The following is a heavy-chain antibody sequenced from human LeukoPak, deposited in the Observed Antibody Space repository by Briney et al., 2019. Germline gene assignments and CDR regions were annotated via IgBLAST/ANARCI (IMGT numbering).Heavy chain of an antibody. CDR2: MNPNNGRT. CDR1: GYTFINYD. CDR3: ARGSWITGTTSYXYHMXX. J-gene: IGHJ6*03. D-gene: IGHD1-7*01. Sequence: ASVKVSCKASGYTFINYDINWVRQATGQGLEWMGWMNPNNGRTGYAQKFQGRVTMTRNSSISTAYMELNTLTSDDTAVYYCARGSWITGTTSYXYHMXXWGKGTTVT. V-gene: IGHV1-8*01.